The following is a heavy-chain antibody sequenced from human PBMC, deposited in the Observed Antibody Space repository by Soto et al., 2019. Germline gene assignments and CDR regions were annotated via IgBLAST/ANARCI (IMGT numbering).Heavy chain of an antibody. J-gene: IGHJ4*02. Sequence: EVQLVESGGGLVQPGGSLRLSCAASGFTFSSYSMNWVRQAPGKGLEWISYISSSSSTIYYADSVKGRVTISRDNAKISLYLQMDSLRDEDTAVYYCVRDFRYSLDSWGQGTLVTVSS. CDR3: VRDFRYSLDS. D-gene: IGHD1-20*01. CDR1: GFTFSSYS. V-gene: IGHV3-48*02. CDR2: ISSSSSTI.